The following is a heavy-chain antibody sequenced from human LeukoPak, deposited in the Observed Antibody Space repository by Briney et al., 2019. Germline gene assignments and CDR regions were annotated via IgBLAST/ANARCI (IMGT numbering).Heavy chain of an antibody. CDR2: ISGSGGST. CDR3: AKVTAVVPAAPIDY. D-gene: IGHD2-2*01. CDR1: GFTFSSYA. Sequence: GGSLRLSCAASGFTFSSYAMSWVRQAPGKGLEWVSAISGSGGSTYYADSVKSRFTISRDNSKNTLYLQMNSLRAEDTAVYYCAKVTAVVPAAPIDYWGQGTLVTVSS. V-gene: IGHV3-23*01. J-gene: IGHJ4*02.